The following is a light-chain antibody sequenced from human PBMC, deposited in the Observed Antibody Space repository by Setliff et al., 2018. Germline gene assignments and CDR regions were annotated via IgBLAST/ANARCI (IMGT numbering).Light chain of an antibody. Sequence: QSVLTQPPSASGTPGQRVTISCSGSRSNVGPNTVDWYQQLPGTAPKLRVFGNSQRPSGVPDRFSGSKSGTTASPVISGLQSEDEADYYCATWDDGLNGAVFGGGTKVTVL. CDR1: RSNVGPNT. V-gene: IGLV1-44*01. J-gene: IGLJ2*01. CDR2: GNS. CDR3: ATWDDGLNGAV.